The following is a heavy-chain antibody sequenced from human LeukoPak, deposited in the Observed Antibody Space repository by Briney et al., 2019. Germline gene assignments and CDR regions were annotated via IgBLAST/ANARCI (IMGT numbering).Heavy chain of an antibody. D-gene: IGHD2-15*01. V-gene: IGHV4-34*01. J-gene: IGHJ3*02. CDR1: GGSFSRYY. CDR2: INHSGST. CDR3: ARPPRHDFDDSRVHDALDI. Sequence: SETLSLTCAVYGGSFSRYYWSWIRQPPGKGLEWIGEINHSGSTNYDPSLKSRVTISVDTSKNQFSLKLSSVTPADTAVYYCARPPRHDFDDSRVHDALDIWGQGTMVTVSS.